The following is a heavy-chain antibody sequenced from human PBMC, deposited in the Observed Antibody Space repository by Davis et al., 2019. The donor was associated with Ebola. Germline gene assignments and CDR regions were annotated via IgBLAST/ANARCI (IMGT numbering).Heavy chain of an antibody. V-gene: IGHV1-46*01. CDR2: INPSGGSR. Sequence: AASVKVSCKASGYTFTTYYMHWVRQAPGQGLEWMGIINPSGGSRSYAQEFQGRVTMTRDTSTSTVYMELSSLRSEDTDVYYCARDFYYGGNSQNAFDIWGQGTMVTVSS. CDR1: GYTFTTYY. D-gene: IGHD4-23*01. J-gene: IGHJ3*02. CDR3: ARDFYYGGNSQNAFDI.